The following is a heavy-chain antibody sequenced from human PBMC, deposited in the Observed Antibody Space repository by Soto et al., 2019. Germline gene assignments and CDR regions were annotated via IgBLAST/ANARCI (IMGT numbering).Heavy chain of an antibody. V-gene: IGHV3-48*03. CDR3: ARDRITIIGVVINYYTGMDV. J-gene: IGHJ6*02. CDR2: ISRSGTI. Sequence: ESGGGLVQPGGSLRLSCEASGFTFSNYEMNWVRQAPGKGLEWVSYISRSGTIYYADSVKGRFTISRDNAKNSLYLQMNSLRAEDTAVYYCARDRITIIGVVINYYTGMDVWGHGTTVTVSS. D-gene: IGHD3-3*01. CDR1: GFTFSNYE.